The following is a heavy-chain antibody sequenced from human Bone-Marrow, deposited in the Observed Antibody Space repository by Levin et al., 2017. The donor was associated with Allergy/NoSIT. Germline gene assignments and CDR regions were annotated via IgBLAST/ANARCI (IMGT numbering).Heavy chain of an antibody. D-gene: IGHD5-18*01. V-gene: IGHV5-51*01. CDR3: ARVGYSSYGMDV. J-gene: IGHJ6*02. CDR2: IYPGDSDT. Sequence: KVSCQGSGYRFTTSWIGWVRQMPGKGLEWMGVIYPGDSDTRYSPSFQGQVTISADKSISTAYLQWSSLKASDTAMYYCARVGYSSYGMDVWGQGTTVTVSS. CDR1: GYRFTTSW.